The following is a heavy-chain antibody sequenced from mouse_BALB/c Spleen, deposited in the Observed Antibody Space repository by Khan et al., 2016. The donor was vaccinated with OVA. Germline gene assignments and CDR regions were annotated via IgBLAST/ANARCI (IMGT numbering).Heavy chain of an antibody. CDR2: INPHIGET. CDR3: ARKNGSDLDY. V-gene: IGHV1-20*02. D-gene: IGHD1-1*01. J-gene: IGHJ2*01. CDR1: GYSFTGYF. Sequence: EVELVESGPELVKPGASVKISCKASGYSFTGYFMNWVMQSHGKSLEWIGRINPHIGETLYNQKFKGKATLTVDESSRTVHMELRSLASEDSAVYYCARKNGSDLDYWGQGTTLTVSS.